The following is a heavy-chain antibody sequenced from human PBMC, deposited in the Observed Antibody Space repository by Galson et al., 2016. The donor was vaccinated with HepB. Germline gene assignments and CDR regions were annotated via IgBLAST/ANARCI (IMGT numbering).Heavy chain of an antibody. V-gene: IGHV3-7*04. J-gene: IGHJ4*02. D-gene: IGHD5-24*01. CDR2: IGQDESHK. CDR1: GFSFSNSW. Sequence: SLRLSCAASGFSFSNSWMTWVRQTPGKALERVANIGQDESHKYYVASVRGRFTISRDNAKNSLYLQMNPLRAEDTAVYYCARDRGWQQFDFWGQGTPVTVSS. CDR3: ARDRGWQQFDF.